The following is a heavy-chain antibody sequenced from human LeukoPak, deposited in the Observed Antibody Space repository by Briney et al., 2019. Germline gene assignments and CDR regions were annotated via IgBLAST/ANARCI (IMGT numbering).Heavy chain of an antibody. CDR3: AIITLRFLDLDYMDV. D-gene: IGHD3-3*01. CDR2: IYYSGST. Sequence: PSETLSLTCTVSGGSVNSSSYYWGWVRQPPGKGLEWIGSIYYSGSTYYNPSLKSRVTISVDTSKNQFSLKLSSVTAADTAVYYCAIITLRFLDLDYMDVWGKGTTVTVSS. CDR1: GGSVNSSSYY. V-gene: IGHV4-39*07. J-gene: IGHJ6*03.